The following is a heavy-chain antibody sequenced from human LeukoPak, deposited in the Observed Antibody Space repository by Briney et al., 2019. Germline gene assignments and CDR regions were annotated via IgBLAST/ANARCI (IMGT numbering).Heavy chain of an antibody. CDR2: FDPEDGEDSET. Sequence: ASVKVSCNVSGYTLADLPIHWVRQAPGKGLEWTGGFDPEDGEDSETMYAQKFQGRVIVTEDTSTDTAYMELNSLRSDDTAVYYCATDLSRTSIQFDYWGQGTLVTVSS. CDR3: ATDLSRTSIQFDY. V-gene: IGHV1-24*01. J-gene: IGHJ4*02. D-gene: IGHD2-2*01. CDR1: GYTLADLP.